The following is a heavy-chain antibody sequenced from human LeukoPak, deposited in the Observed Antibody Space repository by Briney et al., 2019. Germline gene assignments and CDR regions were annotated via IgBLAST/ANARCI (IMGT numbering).Heavy chain of an antibody. Sequence: SETLSLTCSVSGGSISSSVHYWGWVRQPPGKGLEWIVSGSSSGNAYYNPSLKSRVTVSVDTSKNQFSLKVTSVTAADTAVYYCARDEKGHASGWTRLDVWGKGTTVTVSS. CDR1: GGSISSSVHY. V-gene: IGHV4-39*07. D-gene: IGHD6-19*01. J-gene: IGHJ6*04. CDR2: GSSSGNA. CDR3: ARDEKGHASGWTRLDV.